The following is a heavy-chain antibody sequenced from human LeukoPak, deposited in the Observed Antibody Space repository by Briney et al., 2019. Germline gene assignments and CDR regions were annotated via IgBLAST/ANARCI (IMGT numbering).Heavy chain of an antibody. CDR3: ATGGAPGGRFEN. V-gene: IGHV3-7*01. D-gene: IGHD1-26*01. Sequence: PGGSLRLSCVVSGFTFSQSTTTWVRQAPGKGPEWVAKMHEDGTQIHYVDSVKGRFTISRDNAKNSLFLQMNSLRVEDTAVYYCATGGAPGGRFENWGQGMLVTVSS. CDR1: GFTFSQST. J-gene: IGHJ4*02. CDR2: MHEDGTQI.